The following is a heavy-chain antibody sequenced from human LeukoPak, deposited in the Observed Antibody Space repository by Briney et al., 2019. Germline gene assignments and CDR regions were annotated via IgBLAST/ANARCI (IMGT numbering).Heavy chain of an antibody. CDR3: ARAYYYDSSGYYPFDY. CDR2: NNHSGST. CDR1: GGSFRGYY. J-gene: IGHJ4*02. V-gene: IGHV4-34*01. D-gene: IGHD3-22*01. Sequence: SETLSLTCAVYGGSFRGYYWSWIRQPPGKGLEWIGENNHSGSTNYNPSLKSRVTISVDTSKNQFSLKLSSVTAADTAVYYCARAYYYDSSGYYPFDYWGQGTLVTVSS.